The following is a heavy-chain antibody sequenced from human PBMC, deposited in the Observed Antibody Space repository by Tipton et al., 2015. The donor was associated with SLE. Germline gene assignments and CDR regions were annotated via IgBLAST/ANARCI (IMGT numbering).Heavy chain of an antibody. J-gene: IGHJ5*02. CDR2: IYYSGST. CDR3: ARTSGEFGGFDP. CDR1: GYSISSGYY. V-gene: IGHV4-61*01. Sequence: TLSLTCAVSGYSISSGYYWSWFRQPPGKGLEWIGCIYYSGSTNYNPSLKSRVTISVDTSKNQFSLKLSSVTAADTAVYYCARTSGEFGGFDPWGQGTLVTVSS. D-gene: IGHD3-10*01.